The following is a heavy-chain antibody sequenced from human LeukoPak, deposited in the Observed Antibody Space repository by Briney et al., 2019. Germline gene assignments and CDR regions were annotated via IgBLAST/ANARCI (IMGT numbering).Heavy chain of an antibody. V-gene: IGHV4-59*01. J-gene: IGHJ4*02. Sequence: SETLSLTCTVSGGSISTYYGNWIRQPPGKGLEWIGYISNSGITTYNPSLKSRVTISVDSSKSQFSLKLNSVTAADTAVYYCATSGGYSSSWSLWGQGTLVTVSS. D-gene: IGHD6-13*01. CDR2: ISNSGIT. CDR3: ATSGGYSSSWSL. CDR1: GGSISTYY.